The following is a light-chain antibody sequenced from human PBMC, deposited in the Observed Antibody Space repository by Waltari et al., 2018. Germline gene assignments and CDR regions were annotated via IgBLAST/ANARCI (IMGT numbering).Light chain of an antibody. CDR2: SAS. CDR3: QQYNNWPWT. CDR1: QIVASN. J-gene: IGKJ1*01. Sequence: EIVMTQSPATLSVSLGERATLSCRASQIVASNYLAWYQQTPGQAPRLLISSASTRATGVPARFSGSGSGTEFTLTISSLQSEDFAIYYCQQYNNWPWTFGQGTKVEI. V-gene: IGKV3-15*01.